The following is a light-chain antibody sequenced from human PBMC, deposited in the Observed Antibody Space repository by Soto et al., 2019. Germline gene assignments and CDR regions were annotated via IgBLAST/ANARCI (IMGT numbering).Light chain of an antibody. CDR1: QAIRNF. CDR2: GSS. V-gene: IGKV1-27*01. J-gene: IGKJ1*01. Sequence: DIQITQSPSSLSASVGDRVTIACRASQAIRNFLAWYQQKPGKVPTLLVYGSSTLQSGVPSRFSGRGSRTDCTLTISRLQTEDASTDYCQKYDSDPRTFGQGTKVEIK. CDR3: QKYDSDPRT.